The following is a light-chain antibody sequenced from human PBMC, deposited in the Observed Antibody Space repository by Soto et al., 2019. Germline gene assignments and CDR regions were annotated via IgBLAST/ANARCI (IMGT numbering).Light chain of an antibody. Sequence: DTQMTQSPSSLSASVGDRVTISCRASQSISNYLNWYQQKSGQAPTLLIHDATNLEAGVPSRFTGSGSGTEFTLTISSLQPEDIAAYYCQQYHDLVFTFGQGTRLEIK. CDR3: QQYHDLVFT. V-gene: IGKV1-33*01. CDR1: QSISNY. J-gene: IGKJ5*01. CDR2: DAT.